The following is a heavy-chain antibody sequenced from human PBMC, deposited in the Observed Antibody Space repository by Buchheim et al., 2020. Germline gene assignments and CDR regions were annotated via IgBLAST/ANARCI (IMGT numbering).Heavy chain of an antibody. J-gene: IGHJ4*02. CDR1: GGAISSYY. CDR3: ARGFSAYDLYFDY. D-gene: IGHD5-12*01. CDR2: VYHDVST. Sequence: QVQLQESGPGLVKPSETLSPTCTVSGGAISSYYWSWTRQPPGKGLEWFGYVYHDVSTSSNAAFKSLVPMSVETSKHRFSLKLTSVTAADTAVYYCARGFSAYDLYFDYWGQGT. V-gene: IGHV4-59*01.